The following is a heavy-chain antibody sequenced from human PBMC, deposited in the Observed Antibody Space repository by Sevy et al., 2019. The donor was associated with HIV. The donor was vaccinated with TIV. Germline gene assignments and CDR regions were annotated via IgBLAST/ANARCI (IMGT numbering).Heavy chain of an antibody. D-gene: IGHD3-10*01. Sequence: GGSLRLSCAASGFTFSSYWMSWVRQAPGKGLEWVANIKEDGSEKYYVHSVKGRFTISRDNTKHSLYLRMNSLRAEDTAVYYCARDRGWFFDLWGRGTLVTVSS. CDR2: IKEDGSEK. CDR3: ARDRGWFFDL. V-gene: IGHV3-7*01. J-gene: IGHJ2*01. CDR1: GFTFSSYW.